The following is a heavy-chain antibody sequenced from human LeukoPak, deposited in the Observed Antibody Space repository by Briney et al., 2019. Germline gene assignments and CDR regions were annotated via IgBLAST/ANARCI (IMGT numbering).Heavy chain of an antibody. CDR3: ARVSSSSWWALNY. D-gene: IGHD6-13*01. CDR1: GFTFSSYW. V-gene: IGHV3-74*01. Sequence: GGSLRLSCAASGFTFSSYWMHWVRQAPGKGLVWVSRINSDGNSTNYADSVKGRFTISRDNAKNTLYLQMNSLRAEDTAVYYCARVSSSSWWALNYWGQGTLVTVSS. J-gene: IGHJ4*02. CDR2: INSDGNST.